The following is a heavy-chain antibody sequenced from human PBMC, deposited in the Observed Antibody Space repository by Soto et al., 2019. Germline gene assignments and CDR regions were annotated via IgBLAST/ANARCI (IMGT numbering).Heavy chain of an antibody. D-gene: IGHD6-13*01. CDR2: RYLGGSDT. V-gene: IGHV5-51*01. J-gene: IGHJ6*02. CDR1: ADTFDSYW. CDR3: ARTAAAGKYYYGVDV. Sequence: GESLKISCKGSADTFDSYWIGWVRQTPGRGLQWIGIRYLGGSDTRYSPDLQGQVTISADKSISTAYLQWSSLKASDTAIYYCARTAAAGKYYYGVDVWGQGTTVTVSS.